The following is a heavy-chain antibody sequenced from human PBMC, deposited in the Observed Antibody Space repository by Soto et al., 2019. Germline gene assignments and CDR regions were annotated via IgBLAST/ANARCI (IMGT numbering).Heavy chain of an antibody. CDR2: IYHSGST. CDR1: GGSISSSYW. D-gene: IGHD3-3*01. CDR3: VTSLNYDFWRDGGRHYYFDY. Sequence: SETLSLTCVVSGGSISSSYWWSWVRQPPGKGLEWIGKIYHSGSTNYNPSLKNRVTISVDKSNNQFSLRLSSVTAADTAVYFCVTSLNYDFWRDGGRHYYFDYWGQGTLVTVSS. V-gene: IGHV4-4*02. J-gene: IGHJ4*02.